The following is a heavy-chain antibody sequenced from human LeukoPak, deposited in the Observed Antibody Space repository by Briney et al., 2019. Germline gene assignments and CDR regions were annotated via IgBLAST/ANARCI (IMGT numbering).Heavy chain of an antibody. D-gene: IGHD2-2*01. Sequence: SETLSLTCSVSGGSISSGGYYWTWIRQRPGKGLEWIGYIYYSGSTYYNPSLKNRVIISLDTSKNQFSLKLSSVTAADSAVYYCARASSPGYYFDFWGQGTLVTVSS. CDR1: GGSISSGGYY. CDR2: IYYSGST. J-gene: IGHJ4*02. CDR3: ARASSPGYYFDF. V-gene: IGHV4-31*03.